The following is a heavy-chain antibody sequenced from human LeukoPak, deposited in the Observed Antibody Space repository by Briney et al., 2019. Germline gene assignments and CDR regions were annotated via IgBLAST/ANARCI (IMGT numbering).Heavy chain of an antibody. Sequence: GASVKLSCKASGYTFTSYDINWVRQATGQGLEWMGWMNPNSGNTGYAQKFQGRVTMTRSTSINTAYMELNSLTSEDTAVYYCARSSVGARRRIDYWGQGTLVTVSS. CDR2: MNPNSGNT. D-gene: IGHD1-26*01. CDR3: ARSSVGARRRIDY. J-gene: IGHJ4*02. V-gene: IGHV1-8*01. CDR1: GYTFTSYD.